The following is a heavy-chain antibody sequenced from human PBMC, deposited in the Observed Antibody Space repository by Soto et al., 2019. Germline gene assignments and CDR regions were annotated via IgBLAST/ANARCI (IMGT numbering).Heavy chain of an antibody. CDR3: ARDLPERYYDILTGYSRAYFDY. CDR1: GFTFSSYS. CDR2: ISSSSYI. V-gene: IGHV3-21*01. Sequence: VGPLRLSCAASGFTFSSYSMNWVRQAPGKGLEWVSSISSSSYIYYADSVKGRFTISRDNAKNSLYLQMNSLRAEDTAVYYCARDLPERYYDILTGYSRAYFDYWGQGTLVTVSS. D-gene: IGHD3-9*01. J-gene: IGHJ4*02.